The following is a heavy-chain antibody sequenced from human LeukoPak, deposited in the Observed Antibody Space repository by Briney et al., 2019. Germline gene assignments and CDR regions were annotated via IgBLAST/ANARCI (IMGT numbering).Heavy chain of an antibody. J-gene: IGHJ4*02. V-gene: IGHV3-74*01. D-gene: IGHD2-21*01. CDR1: GFTFSSYW. CDR2: FNSDGIST. Sequence: GGSLRLSCAASGFTFSSYWMHWVRQAPGKGLVWVSRFNSDGISTSYADSVKGRFTISRDNAKNTLYLQMNSLRAEDTAMYYCARDRIVEETGYLDYWGQGTLVTVSS. CDR3: ARDRIVEETGYLDY.